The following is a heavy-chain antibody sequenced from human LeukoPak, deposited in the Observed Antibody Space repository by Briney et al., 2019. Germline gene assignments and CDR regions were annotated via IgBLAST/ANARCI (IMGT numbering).Heavy chain of an antibody. D-gene: IGHD6-25*01. J-gene: IGHJ4*02. Sequence: SETLSLTCTVSGGSISGYYWSWIRQPPGKGLEWIAYIHYSGNTNYNPSLKNRVTVSVDTSKTQFSLRLSSVTAADTAVYYCARHTPKGAAEVMDFWGQGTLVTVSS. CDR1: GGSISGYY. V-gene: IGHV4-59*08. CDR2: IHYSGNT. CDR3: ARHTPKGAAEVMDF.